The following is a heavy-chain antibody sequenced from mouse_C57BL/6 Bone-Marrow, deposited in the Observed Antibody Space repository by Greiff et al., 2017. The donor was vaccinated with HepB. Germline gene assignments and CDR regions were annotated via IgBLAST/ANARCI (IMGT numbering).Heavy chain of an antibody. Sequence: EVMLVESGGGLVQPGGSMKLSCVASGFTFSNYWMNWVRQSPEKGLEWVAQIRLKSDNYATHYAESVKGRFTISRDDSKSSVYLQMNNLRAEDTGIYYCTTYDYGSLGYAMDYWGQGTSVTVSS. CDR1: GFTFSNYW. CDR3: TTYDYGSLGYAMDY. D-gene: IGHD2-4*01. V-gene: IGHV6-3*01. J-gene: IGHJ4*01. CDR2: IRLKSDNYAT.